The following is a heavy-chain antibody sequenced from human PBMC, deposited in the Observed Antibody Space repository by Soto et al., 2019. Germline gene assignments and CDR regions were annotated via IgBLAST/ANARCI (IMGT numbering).Heavy chain of an antibody. CDR1: GYTFTSYY. CDR3: ARPGGTFREGYYFDY. V-gene: IGHV1-46*01. Sequence: QVQLVQSGAEVKKPGASVKVSCKASGYTFTSYYMHWVRQAPGQGLEWMGIINPSGGSTSYAQKFQGRVTMTRDTSTSTVYMELSSLRSEDTAVYYCARPGGTFREGYYFDYWGQGTLVTVSS. CDR2: INPSGGST. J-gene: IGHJ4*02. D-gene: IGHD1-7*01.